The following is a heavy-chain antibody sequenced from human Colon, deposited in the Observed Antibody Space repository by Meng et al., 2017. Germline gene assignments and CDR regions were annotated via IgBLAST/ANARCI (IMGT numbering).Heavy chain of an antibody. CDR3: ARSPYSGSALPFFDY. CDR2: IFHSGST. Sequence: VQLRRGGAGLLKPSETLSPTCDVSGGSINSSDWWSWVRQPPGKGLEWIAEIFHSGSTNYKSSLKSRATISGDTSNKQFSLKLTSVTAADTAVYYCARSPYSGSALPFFDYWGQGSLVTVSS. D-gene: IGHD1-26*01. CDR1: GGSINSSDW. V-gene: IGHV4-4*02. J-gene: IGHJ4*02.